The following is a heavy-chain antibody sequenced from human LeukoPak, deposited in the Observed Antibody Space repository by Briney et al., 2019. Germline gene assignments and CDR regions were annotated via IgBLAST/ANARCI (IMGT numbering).Heavy chain of an antibody. CDR1: GYTFTGYY. CDR2: INLNSGGT. D-gene: IGHD6-19*01. V-gene: IGHV1-2*02. J-gene: IGHJ4*02. CDR3: ARVVSGWADY. Sequence: ASVKLSCKSSGYTFTGYYMHWVRQAPGPGLVWMGWINLNSGGTNYAKKSQGRVTMTSDTSISTAYMELSRLRSDDTAVYYCARVVSGWADYWGQGTLVTVSS.